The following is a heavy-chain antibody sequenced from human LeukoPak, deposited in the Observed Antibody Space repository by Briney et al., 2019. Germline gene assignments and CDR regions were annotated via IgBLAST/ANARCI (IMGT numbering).Heavy chain of an antibody. CDR2: ILYDGSNQ. Sequence: GGSLRLSCAAPGFTFRSYAMHWVRQAPGKGLEWVAVILYDGSNQYYADSVKGRFTVSRDNSKNTLYLQMNSLRPEDTAVYYCAKRPDDYSYGMDVWGQGTTVTVSS. CDR3: AKRPDDYSYGMDV. CDR1: GFTFRSYA. V-gene: IGHV3-30-3*01. J-gene: IGHJ6*02.